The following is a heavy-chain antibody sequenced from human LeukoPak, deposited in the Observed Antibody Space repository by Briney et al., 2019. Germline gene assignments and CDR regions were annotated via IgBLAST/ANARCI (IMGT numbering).Heavy chain of an antibody. J-gene: IGHJ3*02. D-gene: IGHD3-22*01. CDR2: IYYSGST. Sequence: SETLSLTCTVSGGSISSSSYYWGWIRQPPGKGLEWIGSIYYSGSTYYNPSLKSRVTISVDTSKNQFSLKLSSVTAADTAVYYCARDAPYYYDTKWLTDAFDIWGQGTMVTVSS. CDR3: ARDAPYYYDTKWLTDAFDI. V-gene: IGHV4-39*07. CDR1: GGSISSSSYY.